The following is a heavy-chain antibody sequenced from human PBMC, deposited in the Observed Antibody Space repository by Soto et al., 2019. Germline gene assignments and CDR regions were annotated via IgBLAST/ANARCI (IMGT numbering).Heavy chain of an antibody. CDR2: IYYSGST. D-gene: IGHD3-10*01. Sequence: QVQLQESGPGLVKPSQTLSLTCTVSGGSISSGGYYWSGIRQHPGKGLEWIGYIYYSGSTYYNPALKRRVTISVDTSKNPFSLSPSSVTAADTAVYYCARSINPWGPGTLVTVSS. J-gene: IGHJ5*02. CDR3: ARSINP. CDR1: GGSISSGGYY. V-gene: IGHV4-31*03.